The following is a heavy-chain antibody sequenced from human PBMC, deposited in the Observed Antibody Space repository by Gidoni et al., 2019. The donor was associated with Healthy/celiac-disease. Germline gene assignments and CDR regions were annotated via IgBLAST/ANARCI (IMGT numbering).Heavy chain of an antibody. CDR1: GGSISSSHW. J-gene: IGHJ5*02. V-gene: IGHV4-4*02. D-gene: IGHD3-10*01. Sequence: QVQLQESGPGLVKPSGTLSLTCAVSGGSISSSHWWSWVRQPPGKGLEWIGEIYHSGSTNYNPSLKSRVTISVDKSKNQFSLKLSSVTAADTAVYYCASLTWADYGSGRGWFDPWGQGTLVTVSS. CDR2: IYHSGST. CDR3: ASLTWADYGSGRGWFDP.